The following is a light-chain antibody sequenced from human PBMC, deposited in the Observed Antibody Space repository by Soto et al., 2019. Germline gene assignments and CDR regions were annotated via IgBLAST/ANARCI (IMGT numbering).Light chain of an antibody. V-gene: IGKV1-39*01. CDR3: QQSYSFPLT. CDR2: AAS. CDR1: QRISGY. J-gene: IGKJ1*01. Sequence: DIQMTQSPSFLSASVGDRVTITCRLSQRISGYLNWYQHKPGRAPNLLIYAASNLQIGVPSRFSGSGSGTDFTLTVSSLQPEDFATYYCQQSYSFPLTFGQGTKVDLK.